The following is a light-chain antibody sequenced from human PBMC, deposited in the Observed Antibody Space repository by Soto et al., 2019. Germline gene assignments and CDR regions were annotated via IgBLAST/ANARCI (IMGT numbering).Light chain of an antibody. J-gene: IGLJ3*02. CDR1: SGDVGAFNY. V-gene: IGLV2-14*01. CDR2: EVS. Sequence: QSALTQPASVSGSPGQSITISCTGTSGDVGAFNYISWYQQHPGKAPKLLTYEVSYRPSGVSNRFSGSKSGNTASLTISGLQPEDEADYYCSSPTKHVTRVFGGGTKLTVL. CDR3: SSPTKHVTRV.